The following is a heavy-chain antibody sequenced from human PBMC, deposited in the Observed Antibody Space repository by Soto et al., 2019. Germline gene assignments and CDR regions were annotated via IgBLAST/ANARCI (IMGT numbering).Heavy chain of an antibody. CDR2: TYYRSKWYN. CDR3: ARDLGWSIAVAGSYYYYYGMDV. CDR1: GDSVSSNSAA. V-gene: IGHV6-1*01. J-gene: IGHJ6*02. Sequence: SQTLSLTCAISGDSVSSNSAAWNWIRQSPSRGLEWLGRTYYRSKWYNDYAVSVKSRITINPDTSKNQFSLQLNSVTPEYTAVYYCARDLGWSIAVAGSYYYYYGMDVWGQGTTVTVSS. D-gene: IGHD6-19*01.